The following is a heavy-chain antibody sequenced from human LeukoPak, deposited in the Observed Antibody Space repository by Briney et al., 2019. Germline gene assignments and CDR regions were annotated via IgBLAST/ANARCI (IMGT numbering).Heavy chain of an antibody. CDR2: ISGSGEST. D-gene: IGHD3-10*01. CDR3: AKVGIDGSGPFDH. CDR1: GFRFNTYW. V-gene: IGHV3-23*01. Sequence: GGSLRLSCAASGFRFNTYWMSWVRQAPGKGLEWVSDISGSGESTHYADSVKGRFTISRDNSKNTLYLQMNSLRAEDTAVYYCAKVGIDGSGPFDHWGQGTLVTVSS. J-gene: IGHJ4*02.